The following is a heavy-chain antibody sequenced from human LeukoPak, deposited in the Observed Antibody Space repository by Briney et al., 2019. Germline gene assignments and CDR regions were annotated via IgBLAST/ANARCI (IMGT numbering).Heavy chain of an antibody. V-gene: IGHV3-21*04. Sequence: PGGSLRLSCAASGFTFSSYSMNWVRQAPGKGLEWVSSISSSSSYIYYADSVKGRFTISRDNSKNTLYLQMNSLRAEDTAVYYCANHIAAPRIHDAFDIWGQGTMVTVSS. CDR2: ISSSSSYI. J-gene: IGHJ3*02. CDR1: GFTFSSYS. D-gene: IGHD6-6*01. CDR3: ANHIAAPRIHDAFDI.